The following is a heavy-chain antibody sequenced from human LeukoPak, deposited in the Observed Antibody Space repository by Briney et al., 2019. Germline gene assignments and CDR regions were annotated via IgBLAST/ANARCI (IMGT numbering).Heavy chain of an antibody. CDR2: INHSGST. J-gene: IGHJ4*02. CDR3: ARHVMVVPAAQFDY. CDR1: GGSFSGYY. Sequence: PSETLSLTCAVYGGSFSGYYWSWIRQPPGKGLEWIGEINHSGSTNYNPSLKSRVTISVDTSKNQFSLKLSSVTAADTAVYYCARHVMVVPAAQFDYWGQGTLVTVSS. D-gene: IGHD2-2*01. V-gene: IGHV4-34*01.